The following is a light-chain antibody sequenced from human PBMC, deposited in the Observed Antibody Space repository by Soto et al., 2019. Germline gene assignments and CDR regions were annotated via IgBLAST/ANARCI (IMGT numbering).Light chain of an antibody. CDR3: QQANSFPLT. J-gene: IGKJ4*01. CDR1: QGINNW. Sequence: DIQMTQSPSSVSASVVDRVTITCRASQGINNWLAWYQQKPGKAPKLLIYAASCLPSGVPSRFSGSGSGTDFPLTISSLQPEDFATYYCQQANSFPLTFGGGTKVDIK. V-gene: IGKV1-12*01. CDR2: AAS.